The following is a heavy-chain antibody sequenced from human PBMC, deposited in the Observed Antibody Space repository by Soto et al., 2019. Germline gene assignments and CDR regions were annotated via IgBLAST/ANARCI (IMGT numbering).Heavy chain of an antibody. D-gene: IGHD3-3*01. CDR1: GYTFTSYG. J-gene: IGHJ6*02. V-gene: IGHV1-18*01. Sequence: QVQLVQSGAEVKKPGASVKVSCKASGYTFTSYGISWVRQAPGQGLEWMGWISAYNGNTNYAQKRQGRVTMTTDTSTSTAYMELRSLRSDDTAVYYCARSHYDFWSGYSHYYYGMDVWGQGTTVTVSS. CDR2: ISAYNGNT. CDR3: ARSHYDFWSGYSHYYYGMDV.